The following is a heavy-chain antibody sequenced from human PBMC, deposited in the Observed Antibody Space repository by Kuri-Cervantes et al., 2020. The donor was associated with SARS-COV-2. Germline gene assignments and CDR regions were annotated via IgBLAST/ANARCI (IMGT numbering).Heavy chain of an antibody. CDR2: IAPYSSNT. J-gene: IGHJ3*02. CDR1: GYTFSRFG. V-gene: IGHV1-18*01. CDR3: ARAPYNSYDTRGAFDI. D-gene: IGHD3-22*01. Sequence: ASVKVSCKASGYTFSRFGITWVRQAPGQGLEWLGWIAPYSSNTNSAQKFQGRLTLTTDTSTSTAYMELSSLRSEDTAVYYCARAPYNSYDTRGAFDIWGQGTMVTVSS.